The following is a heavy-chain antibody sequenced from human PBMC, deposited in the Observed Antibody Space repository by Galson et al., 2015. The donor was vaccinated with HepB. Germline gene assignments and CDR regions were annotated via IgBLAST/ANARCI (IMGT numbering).Heavy chain of an antibody. CDR1: GGTFRSYA. V-gene: IGHV1-69*13. J-gene: IGHJ4*02. CDR3: ARDLAEGGSGYY. CDR2: IIPISGTA. Sequence: SVKVSCKASGGTFRSYAISWVRQAPGQGLEWMGGIIPISGTANYAPKFQGRVTITADESTSTVYMELSSLRSEDTAAYYCARDLAEGGSGYYWGQGTLVAVAS. D-gene: IGHD3-16*01.